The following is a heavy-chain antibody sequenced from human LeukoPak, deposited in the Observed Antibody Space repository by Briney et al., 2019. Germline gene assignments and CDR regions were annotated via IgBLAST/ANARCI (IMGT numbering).Heavy chain of an antibody. V-gene: IGHV3-23*01. CDR2: IVGSGANT. J-gene: IGHJ4*02. CDR1: GFIFSNYA. Sequence: RASLRLSCAASGFIFSNYAMSWARQAPGKGLEWVSAIVGSGANTYYADSVKGRFTISRDNPRNTLYLQMNSLRAEDTAVYYFAKWGDYDVLTGYYDPDNWGQGTLVTVSS. CDR3: AKWGDYDVLTGYYDPDN. D-gene: IGHD3-9*01.